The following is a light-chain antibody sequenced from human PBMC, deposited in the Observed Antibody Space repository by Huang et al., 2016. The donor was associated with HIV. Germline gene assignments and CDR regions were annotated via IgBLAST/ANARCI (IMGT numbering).Light chain of an antibody. V-gene: IGKV1-5*03. J-gene: IGKJ1*01. CDR1: QSISSW. CDR2: KAP. Sequence: DIQMTQSPSTLSASIGDRVTITCRASQSISSWLAWYQQKPGKAPKLLIHKAPGLESGFPSRFSGSGSGTEFTLTISSLQPDDFATYYCQQYHTYSGTFGQGTKVELQ. CDR3: QQYHTYSGT.